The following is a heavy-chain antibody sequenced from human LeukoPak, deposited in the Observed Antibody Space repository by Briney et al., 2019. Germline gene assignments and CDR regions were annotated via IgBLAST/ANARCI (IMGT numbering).Heavy chain of an antibody. CDR3: ARDVGWGDFDY. J-gene: IGHJ4*02. Sequence: SETLSLTCTVSGGSISSYYWSWIRQPPGKGLEWIGYIYYSGSTNYNPSLKSRATISVDTSKNQFSLKLSSVTAADTAVYYCARDVGWGDFDYWGQGTLVTVSS. V-gene: IGHV4-59*01. CDR1: GGSISSYY. D-gene: IGHD6-19*01. CDR2: IYYSGST.